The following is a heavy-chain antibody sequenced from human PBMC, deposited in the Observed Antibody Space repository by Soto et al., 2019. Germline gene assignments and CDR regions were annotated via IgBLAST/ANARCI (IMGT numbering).Heavy chain of an antibody. CDR2: IFHTGST. CDR3: AYSTGWYRIDN. CDR1: GDSISSSKW. D-gene: IGHD6-19*01. J-gene: IGHJ4*02. V-gene: IGHV4-4*02. Sequence: QVQLQESGPGRVKSSGTLSLTCGVSGDSISSSKWWSWVRQPPGKGLEWIGDIFHTGSTNYNPSLNSRVTISIDKSTNQFSLRLSSVTAADTAVYYCAYSTGWYRIDNWGQGSLVTVSS.